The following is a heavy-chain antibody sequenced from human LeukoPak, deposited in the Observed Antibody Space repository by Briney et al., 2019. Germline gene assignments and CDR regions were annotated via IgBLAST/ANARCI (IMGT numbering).Heavy chain of an antibody. CDR2: IKQDGSEK. CDR3: AKDIYPGGVGGFDY. J-gene: IGHJ4*02. Sequence: GGSLRLSCAASGFTFSSYWMSWVRQAPGKGLEWVANIKQDGSEKYYVDSVKGRFTISRDNAKNSLYLQMNSLRAEDTALYYCAKDIYPGGVGGFDYWGQGTLVTVSS. CDR1: GFTFSSYW. D-gene: IGHD3-16*01. V-gene: IGHV3-7*03.